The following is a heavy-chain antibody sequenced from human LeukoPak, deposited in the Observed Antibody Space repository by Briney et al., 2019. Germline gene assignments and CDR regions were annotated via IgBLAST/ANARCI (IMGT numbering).Heavy chain of an antibody. CDR3: ARSNWPYYFDY. D-gene: IGHD1-1*01. J-gene: IGHJ4*02. V-gene: IGHV3-74*01. CDR2: ITGDGSST. Sequence: PGGSLGLSCAASEFTFSNYWMHWVRQAPGKGLVWVSWITGDGSSTRYADSVKGRFTISRDNAKNTLYLQVNSLRAEDTAVYYCARSNWPYYFDYWGQGALVTVSS. CDR1: EFTFSNYW.